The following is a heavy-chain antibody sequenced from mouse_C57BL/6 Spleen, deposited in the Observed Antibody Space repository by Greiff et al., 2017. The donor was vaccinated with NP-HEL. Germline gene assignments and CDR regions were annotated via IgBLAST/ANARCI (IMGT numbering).Heavy chain of an antibody. V-gene: IGHV1-26*01. D-gene: IGHD2-3*01. CDR2: INPNNGGT. CDR3: ATIYDGYYSYAMDY. Sequence: EVQLQQSGPELVKPGASVKISCKASGYTFTDYYMNWVKQSHGKSLEWIGDINPNNGGTSYNQQFKGKATLTVDKSSSTAYMELRSLTSEDSAVYYCATIYDGYYSYAMDYWGQGTSVTVSS. CDR1: GYTFTDYY. J-gene: IGHJ4*01.